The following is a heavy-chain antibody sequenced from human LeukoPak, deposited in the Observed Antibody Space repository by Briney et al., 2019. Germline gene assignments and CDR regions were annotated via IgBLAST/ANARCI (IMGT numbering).Heavy chain of an antibody. CDR1: GGTFSSYA. Sequence: ASVKVSCKASGGTFSSYAISWVRQAPGQGLEWMGGIIPIFGTANYAQKFQGRVTITADESTSTAYTELSSLRSEDTAVYYCATTLGIVDYYYYGMDVWGQGTTVTVSS. D-gene: IGHD1-26*01. J-gene: IGHJ6*02. V-gene: IGHV1-69*13. CDR2: IIPIFGTA. CDR3: ATTLGIVDYYYYGMDV.